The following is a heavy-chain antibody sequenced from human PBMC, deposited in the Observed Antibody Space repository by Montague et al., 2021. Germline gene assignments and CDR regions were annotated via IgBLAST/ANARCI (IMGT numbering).Heavy chain of an antibody. CDR2: SRHRPERTN. Sequence: CAISGDSDCVVAPSCSSEEHTPAVQSLRLRMSRHRPERTNDYATSVEGRISIDPDTSKNQFFLHLRSVTPEDTGVYYCVRDTGSAQAGFDAWGQGTLVTVAS. J-gene: IGHJ4*02. CDR1: GDSDCVVAPS. D-gene: IGHD4-17*01. V-gene: IGHV6-1*01. CDR3: VRDTGSAQAGFDA.